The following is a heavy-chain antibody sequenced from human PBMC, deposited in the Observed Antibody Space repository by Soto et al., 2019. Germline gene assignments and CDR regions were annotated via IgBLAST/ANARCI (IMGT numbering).Heavy chain of an antibody. CDR2: IYYSGST. CDR3: ARSGRVILPDAFDI. J-gene: IGHJ3*02. V-gene: IGHV4-31*03. D-gene: IGHD1-26*01. Sequence: VQLQESGPGLVKPSQTLSLTCTVSDGSISSGGYYWSWIRQHPGKGLEWIGYIYYSGSTYYNPSLKSRVTISVDTSKNQFSLKLSSVTAADTAVYYCARSGRVILPDAFDIWGQGTMVTVSS. CDR1: DGSISSGGYY.